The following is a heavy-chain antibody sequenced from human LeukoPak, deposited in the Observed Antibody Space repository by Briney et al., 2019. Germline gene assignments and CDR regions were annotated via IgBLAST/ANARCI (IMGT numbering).Heavy chain of an antibody. Sequence: PSETLSLTCTVSGGSIGSYYWTWIRQPPGRGLEWIGYIYYSGSTNYNPSLKSRVTISVDNSKNQLSLTLTSVTAADTAVYYCAREVGGDFDALDYWGQGTLVTVSS. CDR2: IYYSGST. V-gene: IGHV4-59*12. CDR3: AREVGGDFDALDY. CDR1: GGSIGSYY. D-gene: IGHD4-17*01. J-gene: IGHJ4*02.